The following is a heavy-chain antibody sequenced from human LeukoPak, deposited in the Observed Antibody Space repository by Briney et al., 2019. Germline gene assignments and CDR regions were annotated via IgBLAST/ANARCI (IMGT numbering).Heavy chain of an antibody. Sequence: GGSLRLSCTASGFIFSSYTMSWVRQAPGRGLEWVSTISANGDKSYYADSVKGRFTISRDNSKNTLYLQMNSLRAEDTAVYYCAKDSAVVPAALYYMDVWGKGTTVTVSS. D-gene: IGHD2-2*01. J-gene: IGHJ6*03. CDR2: ISANGDKS. CDR3: AKDSAVVPAALYYMDV. V-gene: IGHV3-23*01. CDR1: GFIFSSYT.